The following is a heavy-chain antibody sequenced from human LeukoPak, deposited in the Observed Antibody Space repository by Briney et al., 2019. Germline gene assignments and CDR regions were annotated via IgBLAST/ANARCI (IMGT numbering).Heavy chain of an antibody. CDR3: ARDFPDYYDSSGYNYYYYYGMDV. CDR1: GFTFSSYA. CDR2: ISYDGSNK. Sequence: GRSLRLSCAASGFTFSSYAMHWVRQAPGKGLEWVAVISYDGSNKYYADSVKGRFTISRDNSKNTLYLQMNSLRAEDTAGYYCARDFPDYYDSSGYNYYYYYGMDVWGQGTTVTVSS. V-gene: IGHV3-30-3*01. D-gene: IGHD3-22*01. J-gene: IGHJ6*02.